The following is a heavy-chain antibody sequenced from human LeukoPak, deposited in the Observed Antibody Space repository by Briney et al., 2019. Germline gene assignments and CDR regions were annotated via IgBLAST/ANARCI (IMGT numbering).Heavy chain of an antibody. CDR1: GFTFSDYY. Sequence: GGSLRLSCAASGFTFSDYYMSWIRQAPGKGLEWVSYISSSGSTIYYADSVKGRFTISRDNAKNSLYLQMNSLRAEDTAVYYCARDLGRWLRSDYFDYWGQGTLVTVSS. V-gene: IGHV3-11*01. J-gene: IGHJ4*02. CDR3: ARDLGRWLRSDYFDY. CDR2: ISSSGSTI. D-gene: IGHD5-24*01.